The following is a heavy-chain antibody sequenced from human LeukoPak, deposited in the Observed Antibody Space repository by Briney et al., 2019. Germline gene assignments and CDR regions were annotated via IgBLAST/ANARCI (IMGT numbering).Heavy chain of an antibody. CDR3: AKTAVAAPHYYYYYMDV. CDR2: ISGSGGST. J-gene: IGHJ6*03. Sequence: GGSLRLSCVASGFTFSSYAMSWVRQAPGKGLEWVSAISGSGGSTYYADSVKGRFTISRDNSKNTLYLQMNSLRAEDTAVYYCAKTAVAAPHYYYYYMDVWGKGTTVTVSS. CDR1: GFTFSSYA. V-gene: IGHV3-23*01. D-gene: IGHD6-19*01.